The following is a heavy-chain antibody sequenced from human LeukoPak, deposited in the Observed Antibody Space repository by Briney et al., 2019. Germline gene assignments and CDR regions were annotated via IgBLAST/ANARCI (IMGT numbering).Heavy chain of an antibody. V-gene: IGHV3-23*01. CDR1: GFTVSNNY. J-gene: IGHJ4*02. CDR2: ISGGGDST. CDR3: AKKPRYYYDSSGYYFDY. D-gene: IGHD3-22*01. Sequence: GGSLRLSCAASGFTVSNNYMSWVRQTPGKGLEWVSAISGGGDSTYYADSVKGRFTISRDNSKNTLYLQMNSLRAEDTAVYYCAKKPRYYYDSSGYYFDYWGQGTLVTVSS.